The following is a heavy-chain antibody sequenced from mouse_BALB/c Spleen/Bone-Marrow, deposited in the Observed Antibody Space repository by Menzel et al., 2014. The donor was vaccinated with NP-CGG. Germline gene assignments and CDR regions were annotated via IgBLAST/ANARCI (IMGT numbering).Heavy chain of an antibody. CDR3: ARGVRGYDGFAF. V-gene: IGHV1-7*01. CDR2: INPSTGYT. Sequence: QLQPKNSGAESAKPGASVRMSCKASGYTFTSYWMHWVKQRPGQGLEWIGYINPSTGYTEYNQKFKDKATLTADKSSSTAYMQLSSLTSEDSAFYYCARGVRGYDGFAFWNDRTLIAVSA. D-gene: IGHD2-2*01. CDR1: GYTFTSYW. J-gene: IGHJ3*01.